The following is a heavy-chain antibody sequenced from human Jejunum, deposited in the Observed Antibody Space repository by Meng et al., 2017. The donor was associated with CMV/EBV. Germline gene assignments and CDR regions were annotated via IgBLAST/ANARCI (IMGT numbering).Heavy chain of an antibody. CDR1: GGSVSSGSYY. V-gene: IGHV4-61*01. CDR2: IYYTGST. D-gene: IGHD1-1*01. CDR3: ARNEVAVDY. Sequence: CSVSGGSVSSGSYYWTWIRQPPGKGLEWVGYIYYTGSTNYNPSLKSRVTISADTSKNQFSLKLNSVIAADTAVYYCARNEVAVDYWGQGTLVTVSS. J-gene: IGHJ4*02.